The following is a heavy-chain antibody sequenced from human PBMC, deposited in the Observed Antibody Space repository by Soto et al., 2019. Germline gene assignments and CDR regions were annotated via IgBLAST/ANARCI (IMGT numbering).Heavy chain of an antibody. CDR2: IYYSGN. D-gene: IGHD5-18*01. J-gene: IGHJ4*02. V-gene: IGHV4-59*01. CDR1: GGSISNFH. Sequence: SETLSLTCNVSGGSISNFHLSWIRQPPGKGLEWIGYIYYSGNYYNPSLTSRVSMSLDKSKNQFSLHLKSVTAADTALYFCASGGYNYGRPFDFWGQGTRVTVSS. CDR3: ASGGYNYGRPFDF.